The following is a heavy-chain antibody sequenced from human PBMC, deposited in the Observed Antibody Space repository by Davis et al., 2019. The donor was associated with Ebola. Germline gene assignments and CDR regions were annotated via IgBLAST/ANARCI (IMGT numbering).Heavy chain of an antibody. V-gene: IGHV7-4-1*02. J-gene: IGHJ4*02. D-gene: IGHD6-13*01. CDR3: ARGNAAAGGY. CDR2: NTNTGNP. CDR1: GYTFTSYA. Sequence: ASVKVSCKASGYTFTSYAMNWVRQAPGQGLEWINTNTGNPTYAQGFTGRFVFSLDTSVSTAYLQISSLKAEDTAVYYCARGNAAAGGYWGQGTLVTVSS.